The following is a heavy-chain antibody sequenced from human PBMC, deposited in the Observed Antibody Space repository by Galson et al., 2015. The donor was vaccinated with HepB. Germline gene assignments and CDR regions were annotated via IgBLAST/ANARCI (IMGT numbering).Heavy chain of an antibody. CDR3: ASSGLLWFGEAAHVAFDI. V-gene: IGHV3-66*01. J-gene: IGHJ3*02. CDR1: GFTFSSYA. Sequence: SLRLSCAASGFTFSSYAMHWVRQAPGKGLEWVSVIYSGGSTYYADSVKGRFTISRDNSKNTLYLQMNSLRAEDTAVYYCASSGLLWFGEAAHVAFDIWGQGTMVTASS. CDR2: IYSGGST. D-gene: IGHD3-10*01.